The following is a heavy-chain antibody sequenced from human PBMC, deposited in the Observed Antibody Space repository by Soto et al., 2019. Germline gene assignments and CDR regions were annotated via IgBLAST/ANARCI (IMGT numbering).Heavy chain of an antibody. CDR3: ALCAELELRWFDP. Sequence: QVQLVQSGAEVKKPGSSVKVSCKASGGTFSSYAISWVRQAPGQGLEWMGGIIPIFGTANYTQKFEGRVTITADESTSTAYMELSSLRSEDTAVYYCALCAELELRWFDPWGQGTLVTVSS. CDR2: IIPIFGTA. D-gene: IGHD1-7*01. V-gene: IGHV1-69*01. CDR1: GGTFSSYA. J-gene: IGHJ5*02.